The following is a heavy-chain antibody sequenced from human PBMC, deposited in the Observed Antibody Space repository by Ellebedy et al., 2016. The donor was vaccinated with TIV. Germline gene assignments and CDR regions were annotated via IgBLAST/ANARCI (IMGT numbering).Heavy chain of an antibody. CDR2: ISNSGSSI. J-gene: IGHJ2*01. V-gene: IGHV3-11*01. CDR1: GFTFNDSR. D-gene: IGHD3-3*01. Sequence: GGSLRLSXAASGFTFNDSRMSWVRQAPGKGLEWISYISNSGSSIYYADSVKGRFTISRDTAKNSLYLQMNSLRAEDTAVYYCARFPSAWYFDLWGRGTLVSVSS. CDR3: ARFPSAWYFDL.